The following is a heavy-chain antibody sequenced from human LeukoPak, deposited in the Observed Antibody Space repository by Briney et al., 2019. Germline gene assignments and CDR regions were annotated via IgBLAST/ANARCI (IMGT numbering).Heavy chain of an antibody. CDR2: IYYGGST. D-gene: IGHD3-22*01. Sequence: SETLSLTCTVSGGSISSSTYYWGWLRQPPGKGLEWIVSIYYGGSTYYNPSLKSRVTISVDTSKNPFSLKLSSVTAADTAVYYCARQSASDYYDSSDSFDYWGQGTLVTVSS. V-gene: IGHV4-39*01. CDR3: ARQSASDYYDSSDSFDY. CDR1: GGSISSSTYY. J-gene: IGHJ4*02.